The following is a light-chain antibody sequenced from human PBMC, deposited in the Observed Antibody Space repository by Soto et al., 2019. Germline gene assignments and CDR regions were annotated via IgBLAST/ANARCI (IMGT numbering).Light chain of an antibody. Sequence: QSALTQPASVSGSPGQSITISCTGTSSDVGGYDFVSWYQQHPDKAPKLMIYEVSNRPSGVSNRFSGSKSGNTASLTISGLQAEDEADYYCSSYTSSSTVVFGGGTKLT. J-gene: IGLJ2*01. V-gene: IGLV2-14*01. CDR3: SSYTSSSTVV. CDR1: SSDVGGYDF. CDR2: EVS.